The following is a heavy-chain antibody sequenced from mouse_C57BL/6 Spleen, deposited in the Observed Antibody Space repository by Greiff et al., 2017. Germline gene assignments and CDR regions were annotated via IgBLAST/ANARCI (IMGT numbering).Heavy chain of an antibody. CDR3: ARGGLSFDY. V-gene: IGHV1-64*01. J-gene: IGHJ2*01. CDR2: IHPNSGST. D-gene: IGHD3-3*01. Sequence: VQLVESGAELVKPGASVKLSCKASGYTFTSYWMHWVKQRPGQGLEWIGMIHPNSGSTNYNEKFKSKATLTVDKSSSTAYMQLSSLTSEDSAVYYCARGGLSFDYWGQGTTLTVSS. CDR1: GYTFTSYW.